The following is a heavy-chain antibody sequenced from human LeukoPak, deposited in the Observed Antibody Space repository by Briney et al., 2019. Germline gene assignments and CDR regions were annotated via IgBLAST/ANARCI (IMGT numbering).Heavy chain of an antibody. V-gene: IGHV4-31*03. CDR3: ARGGDYGDYFVY. J-gene: IGHJ4*02. CDR2: IYHSGSA. CDR1: GWSLSRGGYY. Sequence: SETLSLTCSVFGWSLSRGGYYWNWIRQQPGQGLEWLGYIYHSGSARYNPSFKSRLNMSVDMSRNQFSLNLSSVSAADTAVYYCARGGDYGDYFVYWGQGTLVSVSS. D-gene: IGHD4-17*01.